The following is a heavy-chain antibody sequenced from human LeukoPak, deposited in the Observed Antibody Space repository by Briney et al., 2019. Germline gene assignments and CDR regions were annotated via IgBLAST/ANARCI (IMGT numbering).Heavy chain of an antibody. Sequence: SETLSLTCTVSGGSLTSHFWSWIRQPPGRGLEWIGYMIDSVNTKDNPPLKSRLTLSADTSKSQFSLRLSCVTAADTAVYYCATIKRGSIFGYFDFWGQGIKVTVSS. J-gene: IGHJ4*02. CDR3: ATIKRGSIFGYFDF. CDR1: GGSLTSHF. CDR2: MIDSVNT. V-gene: IGHV4-59*11. D-gene: IGHD5-18*01.